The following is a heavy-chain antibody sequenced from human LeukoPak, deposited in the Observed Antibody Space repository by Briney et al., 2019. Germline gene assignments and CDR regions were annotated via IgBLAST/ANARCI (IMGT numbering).Heavy chain of an antibody. CDR3: ASMGTVDY. J-gene: IGHJ4*02. V-gene: IGHV3-30*03. CDR2: ISYDGSNK. CDR1: GFTFSSYS. Sequence: GGSLRLSCAASGFTFSSYSMNWVRQAPGKGLEWVAVISYDGSNKYYADSVKGRFTISRDNSKNTLYLQMDSLRAEDTAVYYCASMGTVDYWGQGTLVTVSS.